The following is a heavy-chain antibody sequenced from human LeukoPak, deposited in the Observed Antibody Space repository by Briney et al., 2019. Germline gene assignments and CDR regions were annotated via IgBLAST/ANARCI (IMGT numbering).Heavy chain of an antibody. Sequence: PGRSLRLSCAASGFTFYDYAMHWVRQAPGKGLEWVSGISWNSGSIGYADSVKGRFTISRDNAKNSLYLQMNSLRAEDTALYYCAKVYSYGLAAYFDYWGQGTLVTVSS. V-gene: IGHV3-9*01. J-gene: IGHJ4*02. CDR3: AKVYSYGLAAYFDY. CDR1: GFTFYDYA. CDR2: ISWNSGSI. D-gene: IGHD5-18*01.